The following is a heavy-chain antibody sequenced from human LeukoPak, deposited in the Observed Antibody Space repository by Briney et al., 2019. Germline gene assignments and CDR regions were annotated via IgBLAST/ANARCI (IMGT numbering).Heavy chain of an antibody. D-gene: IGHD6-19*01. Sequence: ASVKVSCKASGYTFTSYGISWVRQAPGQGLEWMGGIIPIFGTANYAQKFQGRVTITADESTSTAYMELSSLRSEDTAVYYCARGLAVAGRFDYWGQGTLVTVSS. CDR2: IIPIFGTA. CDR3: ARGLAVAGRFDY. V-gene: IGHV1-69*13. CDR1: GYTFTSYG. J-gene: IGHJ4*02.